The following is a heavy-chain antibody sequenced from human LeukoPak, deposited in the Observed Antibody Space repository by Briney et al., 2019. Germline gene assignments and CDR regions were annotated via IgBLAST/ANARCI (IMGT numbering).Heavy chain of an antibody. CDR1: GYTFTSYG. Sequence: WASLKVSCKASGYTFTSYGISWVRQAPGQGLEWMGWISDYNGNTNYAQKLQGRVTMTTDTSTSTAYMELRSLRSDDTAVYYCARDVSYQLLDWGQGTLVTVSS. V-gene: IGHV1-18*01. J-gene: IGHJ4*02. CDR2: ISDYNGNT. D-gene: IGHD2-2*01. CDR3: ARDVSYQLLD.